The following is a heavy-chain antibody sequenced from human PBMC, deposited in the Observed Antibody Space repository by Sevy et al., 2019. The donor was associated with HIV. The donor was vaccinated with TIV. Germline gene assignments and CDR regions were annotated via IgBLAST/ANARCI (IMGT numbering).Heavy chain of an antibody. J-gene: IGHJ6*02. CDR2: FYYSAST. Sequence: SETLSLTCTVSGDSISGYYWSWIRQPPGKGLEWIGHFYYSASTNYNPSLKSRVTISVDTTKNQVSLKVRSLTAADTAVYYCARGIAAPRGMDVWGQGTTVTVSS. CDR1: GDSISGYY. CDR3: ARGIAAPRGMDV. D-gene: IGHD6-13*01. V-gene: IGHV4-59*01.